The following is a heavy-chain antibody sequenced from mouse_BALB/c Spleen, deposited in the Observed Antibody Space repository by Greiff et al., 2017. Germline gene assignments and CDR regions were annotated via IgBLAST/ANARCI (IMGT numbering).Heavy chain of an antibody. CDR2: ISYDGSN. D-gene: IGHD1-1*01. CDR1: GYSITSGYY. Sequence: ESGPGLVKPSQSLSLTCSVTGYSITSGYYWNWIRQFPGNKLEWMGYISYDGSNNYNPSLKNRISITRDTSKNQFFLKLNSVTTEDTATYYCARDQDYYGSSPYYWGQGTTLTVSS. CDR3: ARDQDYYGSSPYY. V-gene: IGHV3-6*02. J-gene: IGHJ2*01.